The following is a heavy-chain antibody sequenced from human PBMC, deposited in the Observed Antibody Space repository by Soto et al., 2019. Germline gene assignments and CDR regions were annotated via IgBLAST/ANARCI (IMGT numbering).Heavy chain of an antibody. J-gene: IGHJ4*02. D-gene: IGHD1-20*01. V-gene: IGHV5-51*01. CDR3: ARSRIDGTTWIFDY. CDR2: IYPGDSDT. Sequence: PGESLRISCKVSGYSFTNYWIGWVRQMPGKGLEWVGIIYPGDSDTRYRPSFQGQVTISVDKPISTAYLQWSSLKASDTAMYYCARSRIDGTTWIFDYWGQGTLVTVSS. CDR1: GYSFTNYW.